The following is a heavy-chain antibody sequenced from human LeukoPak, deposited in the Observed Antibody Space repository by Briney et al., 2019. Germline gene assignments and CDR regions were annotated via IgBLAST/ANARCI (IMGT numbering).Heavy chain of an antibody. CDR1: GYTFSGHY. CDR2: IKPSSGAT. Sequence: ASVKVSCKASGYTFSGHYMHWVRQAPGQGLEWMGWIKPSSGATNYAQKFRGRVTMTRDTSNRTSYMELSRLRSDDTALYYCASCYYDSSGYYYFDYWGQGTLGTVSS. J-gene: IGHJ4*02. V-gene: IGHV1-2*02. D-gene: IGHD3-22*01. CDR3: ASCYYDSSGYYYFDY.